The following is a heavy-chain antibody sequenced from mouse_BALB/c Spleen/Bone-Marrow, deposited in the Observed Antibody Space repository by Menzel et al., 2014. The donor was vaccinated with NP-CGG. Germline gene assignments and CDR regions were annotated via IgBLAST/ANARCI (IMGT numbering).Heavy chain of an antibody. Sequence: QVHVKQSGPDLVAPSQSLSITCTVSGFSLTSYGVHWVRQPPGKGLEWLVVIWSDGSTTYNSALKSRLSISKDNSKSQVFLKMNILQTDDTAMYYCARHRYDVGAMYYWGQGTSVTVSS. CDR1: GFSLTSYG. CDR2: IWSDGST. D-gene: IGHD2-12*01. V-gene: IGHV2-6-2*01. CDR3: ARHRYDVGAMYY. J-gene: IGHJ4*01.